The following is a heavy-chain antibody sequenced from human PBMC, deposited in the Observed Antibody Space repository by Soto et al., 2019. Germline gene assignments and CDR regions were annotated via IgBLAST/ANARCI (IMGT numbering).Heavy chain of an antibody. CDR3: ARHGGYCSSTSCYVGNNWFEP. Sequence: PSETLSLTCTVSGGSISSSSYYWGWIRQPPGKGLEWIGSIYYSGSTYYNPSLKSRVTISVDTSKNQFSLKLSSVTAADTAVYYCARHGGYCSSTSCYVGNNWFEPWGQGTLVTVSS. CDR1: GGSISSSSYY. CDR2: IYYSGST. J-gene: IGHJ5*02. D-gene: IGHD2-2*01. V-gene: IGHV4-39*01.